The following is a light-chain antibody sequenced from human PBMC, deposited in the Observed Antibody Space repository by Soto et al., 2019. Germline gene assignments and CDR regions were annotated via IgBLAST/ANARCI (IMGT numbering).Light chain of an antibody. CDR2: SAS. J-gene: IGKJ1*01. V-gene: IGKV1-9*01. Sequence: DIQLTQSPSFLSASVGECLTITCRARQGISSYLAWYQQRPGKVPRFLTHSASTLQSGVPSRFSATGSGTTFTLTISTLQPEDIATYYCQQLNRFPRTFGQGTKVEV. CDR1: QGISSY. CDR3: QQLNRFPRT.